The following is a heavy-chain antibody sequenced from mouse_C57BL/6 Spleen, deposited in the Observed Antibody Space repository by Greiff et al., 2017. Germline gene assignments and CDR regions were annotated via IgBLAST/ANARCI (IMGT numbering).Heavy chain of an antibody. J-gene: IGHJ1*03. V-gene: IGHV5-16*01. CDR2: INYDGSST. CDR3: ARDQTTVGYFDV. D-gene: IGHD1-1*01. Sequence: EVQLVESEGGLVQPGSSMKLSCTASGFTFSDYYMAWVRQVPEKGLEWVANINYDGSSTYYLDSLKSRFIISRDNAKNILYLQMSSLKSEDTATYYCARDQTTVGYFDVWGTGTTVTVSS. CDR1: GFTFSDYY.